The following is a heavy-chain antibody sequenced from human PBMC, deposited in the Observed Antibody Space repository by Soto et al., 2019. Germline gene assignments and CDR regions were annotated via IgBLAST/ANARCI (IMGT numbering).Heavy chain of an antibody. D-gene: IGHD3-22*01. V-gene: IGHV5-10-1*01. CDR2: IDPSDSYT. J-gene: IGHJ6*02. Sequence: ESLKISCKGSGYSFTSYWISWVRQMPGKGLEWMGRIDPSDSYTNYSPSFQGHVTISADKSISTAYLQWSSLKASDTAMYYCARHKRYYYDSSGYNYYGMDVWGQGXTVTVYS. CDR3: ARHKRYYYDSSGYNYYGMDV. CDR1: GYSFTSYW.